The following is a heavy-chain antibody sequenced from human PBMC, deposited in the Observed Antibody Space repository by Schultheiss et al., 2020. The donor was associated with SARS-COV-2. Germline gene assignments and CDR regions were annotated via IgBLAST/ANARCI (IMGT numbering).Heavy chain of an antibody. Sequence: GGSLRLSCAASGFTFSSYGMHWVRQAPGKGLEWVAVISYDGSNKYYADSVKGRFTISRDNAKNSLYLQMNSLRAEDTAVYYCAREERDVVVVAATYFDYWGQGTLVTVSS. V-gene: IGHV3-33*05. D-gene: IGHD2-15*01. CDR3: AREERDVVVVAATYFDY. J-gene: IGHJ4*02. CDR1: GFTFSSYG. CDR2: ISYDGSNK.